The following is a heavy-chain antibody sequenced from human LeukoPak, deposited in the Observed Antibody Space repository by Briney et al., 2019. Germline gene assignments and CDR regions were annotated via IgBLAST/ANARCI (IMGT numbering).Heavy chain of an antibody. CDR1: GYTFTGYY. D-gene: IGHD1-26*01. CDR3: ARGWALYGSGSYRYYFDY. J-gene: IGHJ4*02. CDR2: INPNSGGT. V-gene: IGHV1-2*02. Sequence: ASVKVSCKASGYTFTGYYMHWVRQAPGQGLEWMGWINPNSGGTNYAQKFQGRVTMTRDTSISTAYMELSRLRSDNTAVYYCARGWALYGSGSYRYYFDYWGQGTLVTVSS.